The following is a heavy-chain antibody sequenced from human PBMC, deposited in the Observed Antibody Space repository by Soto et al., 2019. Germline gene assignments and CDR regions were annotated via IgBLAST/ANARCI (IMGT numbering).Heavy chain of an antibody. V-gene: IGHV4-38-2*01. CDR2: IYHSGST. Sequence: PSVTLSLTCAVSGYSISSGYYWGWIRQPPGKGLEWIGSIYHSGSTYYNPSLKSRVTISVDTSRNQFSLKLSSVTAADTAVYYCATIVAVAATPPYYFDYWVQGTLVTSPQ. CDR3: ATIVAVAATPPYYFDY. CDR1: GYSISSGYY. J-gene: IGHJ4*02. D-gene: IGHD2-15*01.